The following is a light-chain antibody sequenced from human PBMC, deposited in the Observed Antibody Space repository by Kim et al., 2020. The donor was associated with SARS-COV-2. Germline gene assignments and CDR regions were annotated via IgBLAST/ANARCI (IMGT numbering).Light chain of an antibody. Sequence: ASVKLTCTRGRGQSSYASAGHQQQPEKGPRYLMKLNSDGRHSKGDGIPDRVSGGGSGAERYLTISSLQSEDEADYYCQTWGTGIVVFGGGTQLTVL. CDR3: QTWGTGIVV. J-gene: IGLJ2*01. V-gene: IGLV4-69*01. CDR1: RGQSSYA. CDR2: LNSDGRH.